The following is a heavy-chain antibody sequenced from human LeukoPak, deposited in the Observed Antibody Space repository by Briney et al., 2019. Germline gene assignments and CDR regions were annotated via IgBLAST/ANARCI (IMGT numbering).Heavy chain of an antibody. CDR2: ITTESSWGKV. J-gene: IGHJ4*02. V-gene: IGHV3-49*04. Sequence: GGYLRFSVTAYGFTFGDYPMSWVRQTPGKGLVWVVCITTESSWGKVEHAMAVEGRLTIARDDSRSIAYLQMNSLKTEDTAVYYCTRETVTGCGDYWGQGTLVTVSS. D-gene: IGHD4-17*01. CDR3: TRETVTGCGDY. CDR1: GFTFGDYP.